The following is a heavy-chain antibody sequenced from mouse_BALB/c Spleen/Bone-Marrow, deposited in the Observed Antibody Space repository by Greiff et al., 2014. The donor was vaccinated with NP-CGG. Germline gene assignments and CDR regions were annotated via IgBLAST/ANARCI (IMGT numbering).Heavy chain of an antibody. CDR1: GYTFTSYV. D-gene: IGHD1-1*01. CDR2: INPYNDGT. CDR3: ARGGYYGTSLYWCFDV. V-gene: IGHV1-14*01. Sequence: VQLQQSGPELVKPGASVKMSCKASGYTFTSYVIHWVKQKPGQGLEWIGYINPYNDGTKYNEKFKGKATLTSDKSSSTAYMELSSLTSEYFPVYNWARGGYYGTSLYWCFDVWGAGTTVTVSS. J-gene: IGHJ1*01.